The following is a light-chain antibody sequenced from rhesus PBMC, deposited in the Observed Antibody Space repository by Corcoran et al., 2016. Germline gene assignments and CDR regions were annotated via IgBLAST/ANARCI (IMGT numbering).Light chain of an antibody. CDR2: GAS. J-gene: IGKJ3*01. V-gene: IGKV3-24*04. Sequence: EIVMTQSPATLALSPGERATLSCRASQSVSSYLAWYQQKTGQAPRLLIYGASSRATGIPDRFSGSGSGTEFTLTISSLEPEDVGVYFCLQSSNWPFTFGPGTKLDIK. CDR3: LQSSNWPFT. CDR1: QSVSSY.